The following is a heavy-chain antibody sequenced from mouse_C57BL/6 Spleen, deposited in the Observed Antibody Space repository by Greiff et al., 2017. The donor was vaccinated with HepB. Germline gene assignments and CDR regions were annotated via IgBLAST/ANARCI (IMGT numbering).Heavy chain of an antibody. D-gene: IGHD1-1*01. CDR3: AEVARYWYFDV. CDR2: ISYDGSN. CDR1: GYSITSGYY. Sequence: DVKLQESGPGLVKPSQSLSLTCSVTGYSITSGYYWNWIRQFPGNKLEWMGYISYDGSNNYNPSLKNRISITRDTSKNQFFLKLNSVTTEDTATYYCAEVARYWYFDVWGTGTTVTVSS. J-gene: IGHJ1*03. V-gene: IGHV3-6*01.